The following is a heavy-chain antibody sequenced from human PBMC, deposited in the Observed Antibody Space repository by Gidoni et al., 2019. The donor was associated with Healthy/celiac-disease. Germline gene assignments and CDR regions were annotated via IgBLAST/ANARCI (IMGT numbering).Heavy chain of an antibody. Sequence: QVQLVQSGAEVKKPGASVKVSCKASGYTFTSSYMHWVRQAPGQGLEWMGIINPSGGSTSDAQKFQGRVTMTRDTSTSTVYMELSSLRSEDTAVYYCARRAGYCSGGSCYYYYYYMDVWGKGTTVTVSS. CDR3: ARRAGYCSGGSCYYYYYYMDV. J-gene: IGHJ6*03. D-gene: IGHD2-15*01. V-gene: IGHV1-46*01. CDR2: INPSGGST. CDR1: GYTFTSSY.